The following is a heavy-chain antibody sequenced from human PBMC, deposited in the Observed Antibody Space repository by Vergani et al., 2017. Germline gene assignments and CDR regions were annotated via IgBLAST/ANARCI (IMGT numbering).Heavy chain of an antibody. CDR2: IHTSGST. CDR1: GGSISSNNNY. CDR3: ARGSCLGGSCYKPLFDY. Sequence: QVQLQESGPGLVKPSQTLSLTCTVSGGSISSNNNYWSWIRQPAGKGLEWIGRIHTSGSTNYNPSLKSPVTMSEDTSKNQFSLNLTSVTAADTAVYFCARGSCLGGSCYKPLFDYWVQGILVTVSS. J-gene: IGHJ4*02. D-gene: IGHD2-15*01. V-gene: IGHV4-61*02.